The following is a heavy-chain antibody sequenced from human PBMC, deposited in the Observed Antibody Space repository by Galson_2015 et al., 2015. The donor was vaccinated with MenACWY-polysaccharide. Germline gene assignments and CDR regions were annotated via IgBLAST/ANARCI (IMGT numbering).Heavy chain of an antibody. CDR1: GFTFSTYW. J-gene: IGHJ1*01. D-gene: IGHD1-1*01. V-gene: IGHV3-7*01. Sequence: SLRLSCAASGFTFSTYWMTWVRQAPGKGLEWVANIKQDGSEKYYVDSVKGRFTISRDNAENSLYLQMNSLRAEDTAVYYCATAPSVHVGEPWGQGTLVTVSS. CDR2: IKQDGSEK. CDR3: ATAPSVHVGEP.